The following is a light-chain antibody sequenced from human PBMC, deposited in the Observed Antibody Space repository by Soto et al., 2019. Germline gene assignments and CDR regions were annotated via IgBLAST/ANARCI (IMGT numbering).Light chain of an antibody. CDR1: QSVSNN. V-gene: IGKV3D-15*01. J-gene: IGKJ5*01. CDR3: HQYCDWPKA. Sequence: EIVLTQSPATLSLSPGERATLSCRASQSVSNNYLAWYQQNPGQAPRLLIYSASNRATGIPDRFSGSGSGTEFTLAISSLQSEDLAVLFFHQYCDWPKAVGQGTRLEIK. CDR2: SAS.